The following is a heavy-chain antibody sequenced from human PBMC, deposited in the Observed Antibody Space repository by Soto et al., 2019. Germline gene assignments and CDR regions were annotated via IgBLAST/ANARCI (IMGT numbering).Heavy chain of an antibody. J-gene: IGHJ6*02. V-gene: IGHV4-59*01. CDR1: GGSISSYY. CDR2: IYSSGST. CDR3: ARANCSGGSCRRTYYYYGMDV. D-gene: IGHD2-15*01. Sequence: QVQLQESGPGLVKPSETLSLTCTVSGGSISSYYWSWIRQPPGKGLEWIGYIYSSGSTNYNPSLTRRVTISVDTSKNQFSLKLSSVTAADTAVYYCARANCSGGSCRRTYYYYGMDVWGQGTTVTVSS.